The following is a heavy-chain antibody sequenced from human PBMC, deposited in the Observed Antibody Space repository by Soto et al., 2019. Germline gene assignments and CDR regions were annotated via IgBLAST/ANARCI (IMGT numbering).Heavy chain of an antibody. Sequence: GGSLRLSCAASGFTFSSYWMGWVRKAQGKGLVWVSRINSDGSSTSYADSVKGRFTISRDNAKNTLYLQMNSLRAEDTAVYYCARDWGGSGSDWFDPWGQGTLVTVSS. CDR3: ARDWGGSGSDWFDP. CDR1: GFTFSSYW. CDR2: INSDGSST. V-gene: IGHV3-74*01. D-gene: IGHD3-10*01. J-gene: IGHJ5*02.